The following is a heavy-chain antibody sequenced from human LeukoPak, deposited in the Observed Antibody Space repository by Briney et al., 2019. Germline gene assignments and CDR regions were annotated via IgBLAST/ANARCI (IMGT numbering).Heavy chain of an antibody. Sequence: GGSLRLSCAASGFTFSSYAMSWVRQAPGKGLEWVSAISGSGGSTYYADSVKGRFTISRDNSKNTLYLQMNSLRAEDTAVYYCAKVSSDFWSGSPQYYFDYWGQGTLVTVSS. CDR1: GFTFSSYA. D-gene: IGHD3-3*01. V-gene: IGHV3-23*01. CDR3: AKVSSDFWSGSPQYYFDY. J-gene: IGHJ4*02. CDR2: ISGSGGST.